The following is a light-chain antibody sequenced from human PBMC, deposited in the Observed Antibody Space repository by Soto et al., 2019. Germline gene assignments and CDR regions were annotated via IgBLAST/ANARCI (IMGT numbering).Light chain of an antibody. J-gene: IGKJ1*01. CDR2: GAS. CDR3: QQYGSSPDVVWT. Sequence: EIVLTQSPGTLSLSPGERATLSCRASQSVSSSYLAWYQQKPGQAPRLLIYGASSRATGIPDRFSGSGSGTDFTLTISRLEPEDFAVYYCQQYGSSPDVVWTFGQGTKVDIK. CDR1: QSVSSSY. V-gene: IGKV3-20*01.